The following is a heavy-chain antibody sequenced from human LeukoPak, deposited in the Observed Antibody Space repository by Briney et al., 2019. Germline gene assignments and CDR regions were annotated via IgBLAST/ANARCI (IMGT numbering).Heavy chain of an antibody. Sequence: PGGSLRLSCAASGFTFSSYRMSWVRQSPGKGLEWVANIKQDGSEKYYVDSVKGRFTISRDNAKNSLYLQMNSLRAEDTAVYYCARDRYYDSSGYLYYYYYYGMDVWGQGTTVTVSS. CDR2: IKQDGSEK. V-gene: IGHV3-7*01. D-gene: IGHD3-22*01. J-gene: IGHJ6*02. CDR3: ARDRYYDSSGYLYYYYYYGMDV. CDR1: GFTFSSYR.